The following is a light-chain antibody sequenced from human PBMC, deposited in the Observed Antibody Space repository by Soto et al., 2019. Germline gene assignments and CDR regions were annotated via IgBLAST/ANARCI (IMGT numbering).Light chain of an antibody. CDR3: RHYINSQWT. CDR2: AAS. V-gene: IGKV3-20*01. J-gene: IGKJ1*01. Sequence: EIVLTQSPGTQSLSPGERATLSCRPSQSVSSTYLDWYQQKPGQAPRLLIYAASSRATGIPDRFSGGVSATDFTLTISRLEPEDFAVYYCRHYINSQWTFGQGTKVQIK. CDR1: QSVSSTY.